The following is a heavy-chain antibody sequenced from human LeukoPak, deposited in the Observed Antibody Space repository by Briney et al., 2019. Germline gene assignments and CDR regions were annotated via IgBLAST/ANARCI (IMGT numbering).Heavy chain of an antibody. V-gene: IGHV3-23*01. CDR1: GFTFSSYP. Sequence: GGSLRLSCAASGFTFSSYPMSWVRQAPGKGLEWVSSITGSGVGTYYADSVKGRFTISRDNSKNTLYLQMNSLRAEDTAVYYCAKGNWGERLDWYFDLWGRGTLVTVSS. J-gene: IGHJ2*01. CDR3: AKGNWGERLDWYFDL. CDR2: ITGSGVGT. D-gene: IGHD1-26*01.